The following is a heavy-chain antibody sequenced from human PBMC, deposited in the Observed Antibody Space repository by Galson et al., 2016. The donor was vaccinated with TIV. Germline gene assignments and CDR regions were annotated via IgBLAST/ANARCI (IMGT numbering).Heavy chain of an antibody. CDR1: SYTFTSFG. CDR2: FSAYIDHK. CDR3: GRVEPFQFDSSGFTAI. J-gene: IGHJ4*02. Sequence: SVKVSCKASSYTFTSFGMTWVRQAPGQGLEWVGWFSAYIDHKNYAQKFQGRVTMPTDKTTGTAYLELRILRPADTAVYCCGRVEPFQFDSSGFTAIWGQGTLVTVSA. V-gene: IGHV1-18*01. D-gene: IGHD3-22*01.